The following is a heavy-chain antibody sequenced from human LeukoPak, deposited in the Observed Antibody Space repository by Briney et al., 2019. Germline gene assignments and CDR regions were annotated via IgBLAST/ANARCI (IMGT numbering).Heavy chain of an antibody. CDR1: GGSISSYY. D-gene: IGHD1-26*01. CDR2: IYTSGST. V-gene: IGHV4-4*07. Sequence: PSETLSLTCTVSGGSISSYYWSWIRQPAGKGLEWIGRIYTSGSTNYNPSLKSRVTMSVDTSKNQFSLKLSSVTAADTAVYYCARVGGSYFRSAFNYFDYWGQGTLVIVSS. CDR3: ARVGGSYFRSAFNYFDY. J-gene: IGHJ4*02.